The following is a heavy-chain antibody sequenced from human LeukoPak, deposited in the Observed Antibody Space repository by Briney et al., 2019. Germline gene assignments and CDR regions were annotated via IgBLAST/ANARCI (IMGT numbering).Heavy chain of an antibody. V-gene: IGHV4-39*07. CDR2: IYYSGST. CDR1: GGSISSSSYY. Sequence: TPSETLSLTCTVSGGSISSSSYYWGWIRQPPGKGLEWFGSIYYSGSTYYNPSLKSRVTISVDTSKNQFSLKLSSVTAADTAVYYCARTLNDIAAAGTSWFDPWGQGTLVTVSS. CDR3: ARTLNDIAAAGTSWFDP. D-gene: IGHD6-13*01. J-gene: IGHJ5*02.